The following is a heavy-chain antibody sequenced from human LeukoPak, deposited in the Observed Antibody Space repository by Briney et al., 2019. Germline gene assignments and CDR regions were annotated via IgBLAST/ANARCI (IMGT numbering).Heavy chain of an antibody. CDR3: ARDWRSAFDI. J-gene: IGHJ3*02. D-gene: IGHD2-21*01. CDR2: IYSGGST. Sequence: GGALRLSCAASRFTVSSNYMSWVRQAPGKGLEWVSVIYSGGSTYYADSVKGRFTISRDNSKDTLYLQMNSLRAEDTAVYYCARDWRSAFDIWGQGTMVTVSS. CDR1: RFTVSSNY. V-gene: IGHV3-66*02.